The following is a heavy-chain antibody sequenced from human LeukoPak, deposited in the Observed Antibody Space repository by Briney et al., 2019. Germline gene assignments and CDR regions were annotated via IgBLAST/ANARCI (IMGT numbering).Heavy chain of an antibody. CDR2: IKQDGSEK. CDR3: AGVFEGDSLFDY. D-gene: IGHD2-21*02. CDR1: GFTFSSYW. Sequence: GGSLRLSCAASGFTFSSYWMSWVRQAPGKWLEWVANIKQDGSEKYYVDSVKGRFTISRDNAKNSLYLQVNSLRAEDTAVYYCAGVFEGDSLFDYWGQGTLVTVSS. J-gene: IGHJ4*02. V-gene: IGHV3-7*01.